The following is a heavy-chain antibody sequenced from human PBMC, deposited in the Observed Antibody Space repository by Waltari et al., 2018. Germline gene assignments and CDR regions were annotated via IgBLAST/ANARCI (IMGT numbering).Heavy chain of an antibody. Sequence: EVQVVESGGDLVRPGGSLRLSCVASGFNFGNYWMNWVRQIPGKGLEWVAKIKGDGSEILYADSVKGRFTISRDNARNTLNVEMNNLRVEDTAVYFCATVRYWGQGTLVTVSS. V-gene: IGHV3-7*01. CDR2: IKGDGSEI. CDR3: ATVRY. CDR1: GFNFGNYW. J-gene: IGHJ4*02.